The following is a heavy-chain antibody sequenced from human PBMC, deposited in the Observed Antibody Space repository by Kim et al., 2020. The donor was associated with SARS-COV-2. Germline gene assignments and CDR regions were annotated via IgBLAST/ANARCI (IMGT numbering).Heavy chain of an antibody. D-gene: IGHD6-19*01. CDR2: IKSDGSST. J-gene: IGHJ6*02. CDR3: ARPLSVAATASYYYGLDV. Sequence: GGSLRLSCAASGFTFSSYWMHWVRQAPGKGLVWVSRIKSDGSSTGYADSVKGRFTISRDNAKNTLYLQMNSLRDEDTAVYYCARPLSVAATASYYYGLDVWGQGTTVTVSS. CDR1: GFTFSSYW. V-gene: IGHV3-74*01.